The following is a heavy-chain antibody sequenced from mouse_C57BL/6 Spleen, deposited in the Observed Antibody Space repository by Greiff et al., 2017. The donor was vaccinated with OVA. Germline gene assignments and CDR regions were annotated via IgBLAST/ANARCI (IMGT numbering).Heavy chain of an antibody. CDR3: ARDAYYAY. D-gene: IGHD1-1*01. J-gene: IGHJ3*01. CDR1: GFTFSSYA. CDR2: ISDGGSYT. V-gene: IGHV5-4*01. Sequence: DVHLVESGGGLVKPGGSLKLSCAASGFTFSSYAMSWVRQTPEKRLEWVATISDGGSYTYYPDNVKGRFTISRDNAKNNLYLQMSHLKSEDTAMYYCARDAYYAYWGQGTLVTVSA.